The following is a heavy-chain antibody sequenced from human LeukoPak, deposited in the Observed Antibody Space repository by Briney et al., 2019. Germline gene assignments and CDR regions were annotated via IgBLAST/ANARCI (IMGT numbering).Heavy chain of an antibody. CDR2: IIPIFGTP. V-gene: IGHV1-69*13. J-gene: IGHJ5*02. D-gene: IGHD3-3*01. CDR1: GYTFTGYY. CDR3: ARDIAIFGVVIHNWFDP. Sequence: ASVKVSCKASGYTFTGYYMHWVRQAPGQGLKWMGGIIPIFGTPNYAQKFQGRVAITADESTSTAYMELRSLRSEDTAVYYCARDIAIFGVVIHNWFDPWGQGTLVTVSS.